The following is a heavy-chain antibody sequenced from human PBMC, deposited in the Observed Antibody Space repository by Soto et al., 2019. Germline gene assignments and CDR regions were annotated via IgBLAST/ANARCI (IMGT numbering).Heavy chain of an antibody. CDR1: GFTFSIYA. CDR3: VKGEYYYDSSGYYPFDY. CDR2: ISTNGGST. V-gene: IGHV3-64D*06. D-gene: IGHD3-22*01. Sequence: GGSLRLSCSASGFTFSIYAMHWVRQAPGKGLEYVSSISTNGGSTHYADSVKGRFTISRDNSKNTQCLQMSSLRADDTAVYYCVKGEYYYDSSGYYPFDYWGQGT. J-gene: IGHJ4*02.